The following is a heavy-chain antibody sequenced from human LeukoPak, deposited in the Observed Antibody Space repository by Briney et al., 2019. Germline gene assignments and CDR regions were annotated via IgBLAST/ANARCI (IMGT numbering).Heavy chain of an antibody. CDR2: IYYSGST. CDR3: ARLQVWNDVRGGEYFDY. CDR1: GGSISSSSYY. Sequence: SETLSLTCTVSGGSISSSSYYWGWIRQPPGKGLEWIGSIYYSGSTYYNPSLKSRVTISVDTSKNQFSLKLSSVIAADTAVYYCARLQVWNDVRGGEYFDYWGQGTLVTVSS. J-gene: IGHJ4*02. V-gene: IGHV4-39*01. D-gene: IGHD1-1*01.